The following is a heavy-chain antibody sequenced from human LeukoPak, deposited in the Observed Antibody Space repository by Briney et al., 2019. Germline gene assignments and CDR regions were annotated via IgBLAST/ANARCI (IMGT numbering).Heavy chain of an antibody. CDR3: ARYSSHRHIVVVTAAFDI. V-gene: IGHV4-59*01. CDR1: GGSISSYY. J-gene: IGHJ3*02. CDR2: IYYSGST. D-gene: IGHD2-21*02. Sequence: PSETLSLTCTVSGGSISSYYWSWIRQPPGKGLEWIGYIYYSGSTNYNPSLKSRVTISVDTSKNQFSLKLSSVTAADTAVYYCARYSSHRHIVVVTAAFDIWGQGTMVTVSS.